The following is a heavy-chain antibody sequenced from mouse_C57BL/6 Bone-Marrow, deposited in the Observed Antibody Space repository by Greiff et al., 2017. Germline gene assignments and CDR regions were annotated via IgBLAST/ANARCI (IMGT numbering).Heavy chain of an antibody. D-gene: IGHD1-1*01. CDR2: ISSGSSTI. J-gene: IGHJ4*01. CDR1: GFTFSDYG. Sequence: EVQLVESGGGLVKPGGSLKLSCAASGFTFSDYGMHWVRQAPEKGLEWVAYISSGSSTIYYADPVKGRFTISRDNAKNTLYLQMTILRSEYTAMYYCASHILLRLYAMDYWGRGTAVTVSA. V-gene: IGHV5-17*01. CDR3: ASHILLRLYAMDY.